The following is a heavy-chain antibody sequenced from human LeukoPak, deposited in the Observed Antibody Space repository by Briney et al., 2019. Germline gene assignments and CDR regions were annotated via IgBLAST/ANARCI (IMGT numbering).Heavy chain of an antibody. CDR1: GFIFSNYN. Sequence: GGSLRLSCAASGFIFSNYNMNWVRQSPGKGLGWVSFISSGTITIYYAGSVKGRFTISRDNAMNSLYLQMNSLRDEDTAVYYCARDPFSSTFTSNWYFDLWGRGTLVTVSS. D-gene: IGHD6-13*01. J-gene: IGHJ2*01. CDR2: ISSGTITI. V-gene: IGHV3-48*02. CDR3: ARDPFSSTFTSNWYFDL.